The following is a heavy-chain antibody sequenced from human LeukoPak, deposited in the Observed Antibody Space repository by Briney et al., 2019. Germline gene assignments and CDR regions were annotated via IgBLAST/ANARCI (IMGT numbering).Heavy chain of an antibody. J-gene: IGHJ4*02. CDR2: ISYDGSNK. CDR3: ARYAIAAADAFDY. D-gene: IGHD6-13*01. Sequence: AGGSLRLSCAASGFTFSSYAMHWVRQAPGKGLEWVAVISYDGSNKYYADSVKGRFTISRDNSKNTLYLQMNSLRAEDTAVYYCARYAIAAADAFDYWGQGTLVTVSS. V-gene: IGHV3-30-3*01. CDR1: GFTFSSYA.